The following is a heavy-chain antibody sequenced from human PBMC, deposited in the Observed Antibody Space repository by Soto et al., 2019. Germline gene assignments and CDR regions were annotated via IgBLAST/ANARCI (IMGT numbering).Heavy chain of an antibody. CDR1: GFTFSNAW. CDR2: IKSKTDGGTT. Sequence: GGSLRLSCAASGFTFSNAWMSWVRQAPGKGLEWVGRIKSKTDGGTTDYAAPVKGRFTISRDDSKNTLYLQMNSLKTEDTAVYYCTTDSYVSSGYHDYWGQGTLVTVSS. D-gene: IGHD3-22*01. V-gene: IGHV3-15*01. J-gene: IGHJ4*02. CDR3: TTDSYVSSGYHDY.